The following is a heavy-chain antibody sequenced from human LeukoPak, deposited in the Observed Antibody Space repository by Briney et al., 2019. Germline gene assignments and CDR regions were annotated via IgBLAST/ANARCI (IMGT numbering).Heavy chain of an antibody. CDR1: GFTVSSSY. CDR3: ARVADTLYYFGY. V-gene: IGHV3-66*01. CDR2: VYSGGSA. J-gene: IGHJ4*02. Sequence: GGSLRLSCAASGFTVSSSYMNWVRQAPGKGLEWVSVVYSGGSAYYADSVKGRFTISRDNSKNTLYLQMNSLRAEDTAVYYCARVADTLYYFGYWGQGTLVTVSS. D-gene: IGHD6-19*01.